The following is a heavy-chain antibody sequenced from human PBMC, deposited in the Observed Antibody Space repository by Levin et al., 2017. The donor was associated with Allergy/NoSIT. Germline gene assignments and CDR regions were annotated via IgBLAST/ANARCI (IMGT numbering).Heavy chain of an antibody. CDR3: ARPSRRYCSGGSCHPGAFDI. D-gene: IGHD2-15*01. J-gene: IGHJ3*02. CDR2: IWYDGSNK. Sequence: LSLTCAASGFTFSSYGMHWVRQAPGKGLEWVAVIWYDGSNKYYADSVKGRFTISRDNSKNTLYLQMNSLRAEDTAVYYCARPSRRYCSGGSCHPGAFDIWGQGTMVTVSS. CDR1: GFTFSSYG. V-gene: IGHV3-33*01.